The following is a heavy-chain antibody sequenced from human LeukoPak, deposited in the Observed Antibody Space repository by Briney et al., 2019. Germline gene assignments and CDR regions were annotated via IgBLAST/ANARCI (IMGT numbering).Heavy chain of an antibody. D-gene: IGHD4/OR15-4a*01. CDR3: ARDLYGGLFDY. CDR1: GGSFSGYY. V-gene: IGHV4-34*01. Sequence: SETLSLTCAVYGGSFSGYYWNLIRQPPGKGLEWIGEINHSGSTNYNPSLKSRVTMSVDTSKNQISLKLNSVTAADTAVYYCARDLYGGLFDYWGQGTLVTVSS. J-gene: IGHJ4*02. CDR2: INHSGST.